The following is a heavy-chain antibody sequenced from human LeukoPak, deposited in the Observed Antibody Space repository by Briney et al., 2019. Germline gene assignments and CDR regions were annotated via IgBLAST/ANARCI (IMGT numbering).Heavy chain of an antibody. V-gene: IGHV4-39*07. CDR1: GGSISSSSYY. D-gene: IGHD3-10*01. CDR2: IYYSGST. CDR3: ARGSKWGSGSPLYPTYFDY. Sequence: SETLSLTCTVSGGSISSSSYYWGWIRQPPGKGLEWIGSIYYSGSTYYNPSLKSRVTISVDTSKNQFSLKLSSVTAADTAVYYCARGSKWGSGSPLYPTYFDYWGQGTLVTVSS. J-gene: IGHJ4*02.